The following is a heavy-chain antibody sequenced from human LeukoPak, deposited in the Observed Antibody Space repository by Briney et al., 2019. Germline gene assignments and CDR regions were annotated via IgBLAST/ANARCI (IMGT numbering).Heavy chain of an antibody. D-gene: IGHD3-22*01. CDR1: GFSLSTSGVG. J-gene: IGHJ4*02. CDR2: IYWDDDK. Sequence: SGPTLVNPTQTLTLTCTFSGFSLSTSGVGVGWIRQPPGKALEWLALIYWDDDKRYSASLKSRLTITKDTSNNQVVLTMTNMDPVDTATYYCAHRGPYYYDSSGYFLAFDYWGQGTLVTVSS. V-gene: IGHV2-5*02. CDR3: AHRGPYYYDSSGYFLAFDY.